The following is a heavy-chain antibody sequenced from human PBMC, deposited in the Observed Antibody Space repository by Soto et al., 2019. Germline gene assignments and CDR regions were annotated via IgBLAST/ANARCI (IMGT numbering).Heavy chain of an antibody. V-gene: IGHV3-23*01. D-gene: IGHD2-15*01. CDR3: AKWTCSGGRCYFDY. CDR2: ISGSGGST. Sequence: EVQLLESGGGLVQPGGSLRLSCAAPGLTFRTYAMTWVRQAPGKGLEWVSIISGSGGSTYYADSVKGRFTVSRDNSKNTLYGQMNSLRAEDTAVYYCAKWTCSGGRCYFDYWGQGTLVTVSS. J-gene: IGHJ4*02. CDR1: GLTFRTYA.